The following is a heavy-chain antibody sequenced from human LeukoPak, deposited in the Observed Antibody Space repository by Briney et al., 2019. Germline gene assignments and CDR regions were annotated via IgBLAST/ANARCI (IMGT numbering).Heavy chain of an antibody. J-gene: IGHJ4*02. Sequence: SETLSLTCTVSGGSISSHYWSWIRQPPGKGLEWIGYIYYSGSTNYNPSLKSRVTISVDTSKNQFSLKLSSVTAADTAVYYCAREVVPAAGGFDYWGQGTLVTVSS. CDR1: GGSISSHY. D-gene: IGHD2-2*01. CDR3: AREVVPAAGGFDY. V-gene: IGHV4-59*11. CDR2: IYYSGST.